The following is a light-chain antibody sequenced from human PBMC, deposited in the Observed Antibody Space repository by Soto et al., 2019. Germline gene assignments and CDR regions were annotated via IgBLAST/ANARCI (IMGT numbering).Light chain of an antibody. CDR1: SSNIGSNH. V-gene: IGLV1-44*01. CDR2: RSD. CDR3: AAWDDSRYGVV. Sequence: QSVLTQSPSASGTPGQSVIIACSGSSSNIGSNHVNWYRHLPGAAPKLLIFRSDQRPSGVPDRFSGSKSGTTASLAISGLQSGDEADYYCAAWDDSRYGVVFGGGTKLTVL. J-gene: IGLJ2*01.